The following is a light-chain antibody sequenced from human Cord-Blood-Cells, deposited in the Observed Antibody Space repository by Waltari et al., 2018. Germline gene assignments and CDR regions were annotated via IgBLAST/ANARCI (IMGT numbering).Light chain of an antibody. Sequence: QSALTQPASVPGSPGQSITIPCTGTSSDVGRYNLVSWYQQHPGKAPKLMIYEVSKRPSGVSNRFSGSKSGNTASLTISGLQAEDEADYYCCSYAGSRVFGGGTKLTVL. CDR2: EVS. V-gene: IGLV2-23*02. J-gene: IGLJ3*02. CDR1: SSDVGRYNL. CDR3: CSYAGSRV.